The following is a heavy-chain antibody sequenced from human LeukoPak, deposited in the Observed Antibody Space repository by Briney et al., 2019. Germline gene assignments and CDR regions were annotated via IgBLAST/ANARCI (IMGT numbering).Heavy chain of an antibody. CDR3: ARGYSGSYYPGY. CDR1: GYTFTSYD. J-gene: IGHJ4*02. D-gene: IGHD1-26*01. CDR2: MNPNSGNT. Sequence: ASVKVSCKASGYTFTSYDINWVRQATGQGLEWMGWMNPNSGNTGYAQKFQGRVTTTRNTSISTAYMELSSLRSEDTAVYYCARGYSGSYYPGYWGQGTLVTVSS. V-gene: IGHV1-8*01.